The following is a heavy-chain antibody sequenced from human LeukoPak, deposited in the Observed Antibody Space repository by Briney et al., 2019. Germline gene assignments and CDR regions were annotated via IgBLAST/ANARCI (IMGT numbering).Heavy chain of an antibody. V-gene: IGHV3-23*01. CDR3: ARETTGSYDLDY. CDR1: GFTFSGYA. Sequence: PGGSLRLSCAASGFTFSGYAMSWVRQAPGKGLEWVSAISGSGGSTYYADSVKGRFTISRDNSKNTLYLQMNSLRAEETAVYYCARETTGSYDLDYWGQGTLVTVSS. J-gene: IGHJ4*02. D-gene: IGHD3-16*01. CDR2: ISGSGGST.